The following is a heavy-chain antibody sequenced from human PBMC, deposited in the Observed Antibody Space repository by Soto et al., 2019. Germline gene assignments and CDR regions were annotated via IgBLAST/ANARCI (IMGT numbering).Heavy chain of an antibody. D-gene: IGHD5-12*01. CDR2: IYYSGST. J-gene: IGHJ3*02. V-gene: IGHV4-61*01. CDR3: ARDGDSGYDDAFDI. Sequence: SETLSLTCTVSGGSISGSSYYWGWIRQPPGNGFLWIGYIYYSGSTNYNPSLKSRVTISVDTSKNQFSLKLSSVTASDTAVYYCARDGDSGYDDAFDIWGQGTMVTVSS. CDR1: GGSISGSSYY.